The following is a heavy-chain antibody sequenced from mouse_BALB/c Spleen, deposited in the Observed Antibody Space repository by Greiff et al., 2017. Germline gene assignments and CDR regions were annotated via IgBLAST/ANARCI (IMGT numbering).Heavy chain of an antibody. J-gene: IGHJ3*01. D-gene: IGHD1-1*01. CDR3: EGSRGFAY. CDR2: IDPANGNT. Sequence: EVQLQQSGAELVKPGASVKLSCTASGFNIKDTYMHWVKQRPEQGLEWIGRIDPANGNTKYDPKFQGKATITADTSSNTAYLQLSSLTSEDTAVYYCEGSRGFAYWGQGTLVTVSA. V-gene: IGHV14-3*02. CDR1: GFNIKDTY.